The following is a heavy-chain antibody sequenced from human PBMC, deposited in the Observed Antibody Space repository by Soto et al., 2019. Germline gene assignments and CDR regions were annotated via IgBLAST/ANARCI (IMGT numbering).Heavy chain of an antibody. CDR1: GFTFSSYA. D-gene: IGHD3-3*01. V-gene: IGHV3-23*01. CDR3: AKETTHLEWARVPFDY. Sequence: GGSLRLSCAASGFTFSSYAMSWVRQAPGKGLEWVSAISGSGGSTYYADSVKGRFTISRDNSKNTLYLQMNSLRAEDTAVYYCAKETTHLEWARVPFDYWGQGTLVTVSS. CDR2: ISGSGGST. J-gene: IGHJ4*02.